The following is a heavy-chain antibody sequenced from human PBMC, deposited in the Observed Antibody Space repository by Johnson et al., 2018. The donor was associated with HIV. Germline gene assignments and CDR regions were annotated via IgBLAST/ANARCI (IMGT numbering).Heavy chain of an antibody. CDR2: ISSRSGPI. CDR1: GFSFSDYY. D-gene: IGHD2-21*02. Sequence: QVQLVESGGGLVQPGESLRLSCVVSGFSFSDYYMSWIRQAPGKGLEWVSHISSRSGPISYSDSVKGRFTISRDNAKNSLYLQMNSLRAEDTAVYYCARAPRAFCDGDCYPNAFGIWGQGTMVTVSS. CDR3: ARAPRAFCDGDCYPNAFGI. V-gene: IGHV3-11*04. J-gene: IGHJ3*02.